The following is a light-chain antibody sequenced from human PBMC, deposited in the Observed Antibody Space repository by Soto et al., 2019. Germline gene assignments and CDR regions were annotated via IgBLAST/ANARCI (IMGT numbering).Light chain of an antibody. Sequence: DIQMTQSPSSLSAPVGDRVTITCRASQSIVTWLAWYQLKPGKAPKLLIYDASSLESGVPSRFSGTVSGTEFTLTISSLQPDDSAAYYCQHFHSSPYTFGQGPKVEIK. CDR3: QHFHSSPYT. CDR2: DAS. J-gene: IGKJ2*01. V-gene: IGKV1-5*03. CDR1: QSIVTW.